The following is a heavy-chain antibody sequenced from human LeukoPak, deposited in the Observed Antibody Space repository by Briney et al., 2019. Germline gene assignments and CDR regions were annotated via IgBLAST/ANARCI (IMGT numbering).Heavy chain of an antibody. V-gene: IGHV3-48*03. CDR2: ISSSGSTI. CDR1: GFTSSSYE. J-gene: IGHJ4*02. CDR3: ARFSLDSSWYLGDY. Sequence: PGGSLRLSCAASGFTSSSYEMNWVRQAPGKGLEWVSYISSSGSTIYYADSVKGRFTISRDNAKNSLYLQMNSLRAEDTAVYYCARFSLDSSWYLGDYWGQGTLVTVSS. D-gene: IGHD6-13*01.